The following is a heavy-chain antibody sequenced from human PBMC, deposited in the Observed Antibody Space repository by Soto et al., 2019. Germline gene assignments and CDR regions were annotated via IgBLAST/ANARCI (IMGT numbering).Heavy chain of an antibody. Sequence: EVELVESGGGLVKPGGSLRLSCLASRFRFSDYTMTWVRQAPGKGLEWVSSISIISTYIYYGDSVKGRFTISRDNAKNSLYLQMNSLRVDDTAVYYCARRGSEVTTGGGALDMWGQGTMVTVSS. D-gene: IGHD4-17*01. V-gene: IGHV3-21*01. CDR3: ARRGSEVTTGGGALDM. CDR1: RFRFSDYT. J-gene: IGHJ3*02. CDR2: ISIISTYI.